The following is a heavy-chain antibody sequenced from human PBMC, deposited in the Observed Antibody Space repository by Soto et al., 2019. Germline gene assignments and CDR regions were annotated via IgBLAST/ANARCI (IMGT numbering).Heavy chain of an antibody. J-gene: IGHJ3*02. D-gene: IGHD3-22*01. CDR1: GYTFTGYY. V-gene: IGHV1-2*04. CDR2: INPNSGGT. Sequence: ASVKVSCKASGYTFTGYYMHWVRQAPGQGLEWMGWINPNSGGTNYAQKFQGWVTMTRDTSISTAYMELSRLRSDDTAVYYCARGSKNDSSGPLAFAIWGQGTMVPVS. CDR3: ARGSKNDSSGPLAFAI.